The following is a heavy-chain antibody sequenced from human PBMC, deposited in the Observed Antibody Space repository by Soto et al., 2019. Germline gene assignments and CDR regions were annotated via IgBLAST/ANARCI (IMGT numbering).Heavy chain of an antibody. CDR3: ARDEEWLVHGSGYNWFDP. CDR2: TYYRSKWYN. Sequence: SQTLSLTCAISGDSVSTNSATWDWIRQSPSRGLKWLGRTYYRSKWYNDYAVSVKGRITINPDTSKNQFSLQLNSVTPEDTAVYYCARDEEWLVHGSGYNWFDPWGQGTLVTVSS. J-gene: IGHJ5*02. V-gene: IGHV6-1*01. CDR1: GDSVSTNSAT. D-gene: IGHD6-19*01.